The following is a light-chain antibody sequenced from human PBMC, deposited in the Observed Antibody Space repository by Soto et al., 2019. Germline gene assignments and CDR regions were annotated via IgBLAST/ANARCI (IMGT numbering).Light chain of an antibody. J-gene: IGKJ2*01. Sequence: DIQMTQSPSTLSASVGDRVTITCRASQSISIWLAWYQQKPGKAPRLLIYKASSLESGVPSRFSGSGSGTEFTLTISSLQPDDFATYYCQQYNTYLYTFGQGTRLDIK. V-gene: IGKV1-5*03. CDR1: QSISIW. CDR2: KAS. CDR3: QQYNTYLYT.